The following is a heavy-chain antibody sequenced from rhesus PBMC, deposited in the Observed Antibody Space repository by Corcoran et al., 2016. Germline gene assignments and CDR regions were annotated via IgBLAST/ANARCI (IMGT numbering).Heavy chain of an antibody. CDR3: SRDDYRSS. V-gene: IGHV3-183*02. CDR2: ISNIGRTG. J-gene: IGHJ4*01. Sequence: DVQLVESGGGLVQPGGSLRLACAASGFTFGDYAMHWVRQAPGKGLEWGSTISNIGRTGDYADPVKGRFTVSRDNAKNSLSLQMSNLRAEDTALYYCSRDDYRSSWGQGVLVTVSS. D-gene: IGHD4-29*01. CDR1: GFTFGDYA.